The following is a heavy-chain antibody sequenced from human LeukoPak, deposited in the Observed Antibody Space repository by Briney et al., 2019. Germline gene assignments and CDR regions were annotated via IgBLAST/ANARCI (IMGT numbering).Heavy chain of an antibody. CDR1: GXPFRSYA. Sequence: GGSLRLSCVASGXPFRSYAMTWVRQTPGKGLESVSVITDDEDTYYADSVKGRFTISRDSSQNTVFLQMNSLRVEDTAVYYCAKVDYWSPENYFDSWGQGTLVTVSS. J-gene: IGHJ4*02. D-gene: IGHD1-1*01. CDR2: ITDDEDT. V-gene: IGHV3-23*01. CDR3: AKVDYWSPENYFDS.